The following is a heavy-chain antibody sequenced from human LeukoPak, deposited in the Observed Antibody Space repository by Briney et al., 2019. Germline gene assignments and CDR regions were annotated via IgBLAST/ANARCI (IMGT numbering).Heavy chain of an antibody. V-gene: IGHV3-23*01. Sequence: GGSPRLSCAASGFTFSSYAMSWVRQAPGKGLEWVSAISGSGGSTYYADSVKGRFTISRDSSKNTLYLQMNSLRAEDTAVYYCAKEMMVRGDPFDYWGQGTLVTVSS. D-gene: IGHD3-10*01. CDR1: GFTFSSYA. CDR3: AKEMMVRGDPFDY. J-gene: IGHJ4*02. CDR2: ISGSGGST.